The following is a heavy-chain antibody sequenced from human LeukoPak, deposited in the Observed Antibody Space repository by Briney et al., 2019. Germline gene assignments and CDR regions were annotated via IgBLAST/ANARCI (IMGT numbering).Heavy chain of an antibody. CDR3: ARGGGATHL. D-gene: IGHD1-26*01. CDR1: GGSFSGYY. CDR2: INHSGST. Sequence: PSETLSLTCAVYGGSFSGYYWSWIRQPPGKGLEWIGEINHSGSTNYNPSLKSRVTISVDTSKNQFSLKLSPVTAADTAVYYCARGGGATHLWGQGTLVTVSS. V-gene: IGHV4-34*01. J-gene: IGHJ5*02.